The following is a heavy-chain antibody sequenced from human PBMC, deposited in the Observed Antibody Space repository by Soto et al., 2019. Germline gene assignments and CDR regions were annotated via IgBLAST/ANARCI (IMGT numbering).Heavy chain of an antibody. V-gene: IGHV4-31*03. J-gene: IGHJ4*02. CDR1: GGSISSGGYY. CDR2: IYYSGST. Sequence: PSETLSLTCTVSGGSISSGGYYWSWIRQHPGKGLEWIGYIYYSGSTYYNPSLKSRVTISVDTSKNQFSLKLSSVTAADTAVYYCARVPIVVVTARYYFDYWGQGTLVTVSS. CDR3: ARVPIVVVTARYYFDY. D-gene: IGHD2-21*02.